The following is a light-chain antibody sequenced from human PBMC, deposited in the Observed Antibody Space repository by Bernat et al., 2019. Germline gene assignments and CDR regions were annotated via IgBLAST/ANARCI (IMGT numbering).Light chain of an antibody. V-gene: IGLV2-8*01. J-gene: IGLJ1*01. CDR3: SSYAGSTNFYV. CDR2: EVT. Sequence: QSALTQPPSASGSPGQSVTISCTGTSSDVGGYNYVSWYQQHPVKAPKLMIYEVTKRPSGVPDRFSGSKSGNTASLTVSGLQAEDEADYYCSSYAGSTNFYVFGTGTKVTVL. CDR1: SSDVGGYNY.